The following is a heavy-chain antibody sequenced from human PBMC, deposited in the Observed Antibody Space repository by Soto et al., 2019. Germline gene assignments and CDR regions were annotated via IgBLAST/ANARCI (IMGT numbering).Heavy chain of an antibody. J-gene: IGHJ4*02. V-gene: IGHV3-23*01. Sequence: EVQLLESGGGLVQPGGSLRISCVGSGLTFSNYAMSWVRQAPGKGLEWVAGISGRGGSTTYYADPVKGRFTISRDKSKNTLFLIMNSLRAEDTAVYYCSKHYDFLTGAPGWGQGTLVTVSS. CDR2: ISGRGGSTT. CDR3: SKHYDFLTGAPG. CDR1: GLTFSNYA. D-gene: IGHD3-9*01.